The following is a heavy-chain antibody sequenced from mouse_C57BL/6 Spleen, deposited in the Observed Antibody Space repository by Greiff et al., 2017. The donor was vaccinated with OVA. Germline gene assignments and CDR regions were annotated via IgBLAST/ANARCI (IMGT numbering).Heavy chain of an antibody. CDR3: ARGLTGLAD. D-gene: IGHD4-1*01. CDR1: GYTFTDYY. J-gene: IGHJ3*01. CDR2: INPNNGGT. V-gene: IGHV1-26*01. Sequence: EVQLQQSGPELVKPGASVKISCKASGYTFTDYYMNWVKQSHGKSLEWIGDINPNNGGTSYNQKFKGKATLPVDKSSSTAYMERRSLTSEDSAVYYCARGLTGLADWGQGTLVTVSA.